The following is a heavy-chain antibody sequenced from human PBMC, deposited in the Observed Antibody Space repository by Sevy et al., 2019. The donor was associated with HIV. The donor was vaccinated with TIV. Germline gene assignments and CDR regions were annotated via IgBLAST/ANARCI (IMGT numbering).Heavy chain of an antibody. CDR1: GYSFTSYW. Sequence: GGSLRLSCKGSGYSFTSYWIGWVRQMPGKGLEWMGIIYPGDSETRYGPSFQGQVTISADKSISTAYLQWRSLKASDTAMYYCAARRYCSSTGCYRDWFDPWGQGTLVTVSS. CDR2: IYPGDSET. V-gene: IGHV5-51*01. J-gene: IGHJ5*02. CDR3: AARRYCSSTGCYRDWFDP. D-gene: IGHD2-2*02.